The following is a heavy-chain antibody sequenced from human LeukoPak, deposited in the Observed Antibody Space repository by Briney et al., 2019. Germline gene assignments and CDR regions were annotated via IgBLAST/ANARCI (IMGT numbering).Heavy chain of an antibody. D-gene: IGHD3-16*01. J-gene: IGHJ6*04. Sequence: PGGSLRLSCEASGFTFSDYYMSWIRQAPGQGLEWVSYISSSSSYTNYADTVKGRFTISRDNAKTSLYLQMNSLRAEDTAVYYCASWGNGMDVWGKGTTVTVSS. V-gene: IGHV3-11*06. CDR2: ISSSSSYT. CDR1: GFTFSDYY. CDR3: ASWGNGMDV.